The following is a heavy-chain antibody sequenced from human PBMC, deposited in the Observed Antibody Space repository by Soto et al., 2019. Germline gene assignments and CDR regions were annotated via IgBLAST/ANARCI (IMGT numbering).Heavy chain of an antibody. D-gene: IGHD2-8*02. CDR1: GCIFSIYG. CDR3: ATSVGIAPTGEDGMDV. CDR2: IIPILTTP. V-gene: IGHV1-69*13. Sequence: SVNVSCKASGCIFSIYGFSWVRQAPGQGTEWIGGIIPILTTPNYAQKFQGRVTIVADESTTTVYMELSSLKFEDSAVYYCATSVGIAPTGEDGMDVWGQGTSVTVSS. J-gene: IGHJ6*02.